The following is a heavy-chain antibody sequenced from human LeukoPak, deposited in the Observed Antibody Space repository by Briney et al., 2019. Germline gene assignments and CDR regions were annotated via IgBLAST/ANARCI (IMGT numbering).Heavy chain of an antibody. CDR1: GFTFSSYG. CDR3: AGRYCSSTSCYSDY. J-gene: IGHJ4*02. Sequence: PGGSLRLSCAASGFTFSSYGMHWVRQAPGKGLELVAFIRYDGSNKYYADSVKGRFTISRDNSRNTLYLQMNSLRAEDTAVYYCAGRYCSSTSCYSDYWGQGTLVTVSS. D-gene: IGHD2-2*02. V-gene: IGHV3-30*02. CDR2: IRYDGSNK.